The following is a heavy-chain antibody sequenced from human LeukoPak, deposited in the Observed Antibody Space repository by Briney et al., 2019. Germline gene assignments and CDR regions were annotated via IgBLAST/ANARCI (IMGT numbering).Heavy chain of an antibody. CDR3: AKDLVGDTAMVTYFDY. V-gene: IGHV3-23*01. CDR2: ISGSGGST. CDR1: GFTFSSYA. D-gene: IGHD5-18*01. Sequence: PGGSLRLSCAASGFTFSSYAMSWVRQAPGKGLEWVSAISGSGGSTYYADSVKGRFTISRDNSKNTLYLQMNSLRAEDTAVYYCAKDLVGDTAMVTYFDYWGQGTLVTVSS. J-gene: IGHJ4*02.